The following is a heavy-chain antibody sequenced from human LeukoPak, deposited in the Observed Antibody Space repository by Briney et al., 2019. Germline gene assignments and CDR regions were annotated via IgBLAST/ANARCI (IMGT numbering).Heavy chain of an antibody. D-gene: IGHD3-16*01. CDR2: ISGSGGST. Sequence: GGSLRLSCAASGFTFSSYAMSWVRQAPGKGLEWVSAISGSGGSTYYADSVKGRFTISRDNSQNTLYLQMNSLRAEDTAVYYCAKSPAIGGESDYWGQGTLVTVSS. V-gene: IGHV3-23*01. CDR1: GFTFSSYA. J-gene: IGHJ4*02. CDR3: AKSPAIGGESDY.